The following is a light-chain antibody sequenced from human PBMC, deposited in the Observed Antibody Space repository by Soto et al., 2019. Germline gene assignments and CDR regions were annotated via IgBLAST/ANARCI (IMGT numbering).Light chain of an antibody. J-gene: IGLJ1*01. CDR1: SSDLRYYSY. CDR2: DVT. CDR3: SSSTSSSPS. Sequence: QSARTQPASASGSTGQAVTTSCTRTSSDLRYYSYVSWYQQHPGKAPKLMIYDVTTRPSGVSNRFSGSKSGDTASLTISGLQAEDEADYYCSSSTSSSPSFGTGTKVTVL. V-gene: IGLV2-14*03.